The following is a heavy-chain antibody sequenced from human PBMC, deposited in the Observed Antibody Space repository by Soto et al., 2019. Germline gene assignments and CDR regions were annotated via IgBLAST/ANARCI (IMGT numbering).Heavy chain of an antibody. D-gene: IGHD2-2*01. CDR3: AREQFRDIVVVPAAIPEFWFDP. J-gene: IGHJ5*02. CDR2: INPSGGST. V-gene: IGHV1-46*01. CDR1: GYTFTSYY. Sequence: GASVKVSCKASGYTFTSYYMHWVRQAPGQGLEWMGIINPSGGSTSYAQKFQGRVTMTRDTSTSTVYMELSSLRSEDTAVYYCAREQFRDIVVVPAAIPEFWFDPWGQGTPVPV.